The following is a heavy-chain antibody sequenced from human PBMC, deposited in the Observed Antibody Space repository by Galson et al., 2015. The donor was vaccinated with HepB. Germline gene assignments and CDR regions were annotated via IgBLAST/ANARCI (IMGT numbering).Heavy chain of an antibody. CDR2: IWYDGSNK. V-gene: IGHV3-33*08. J-gene: IGHJ6*02. CDR1: GFTFSSYG. CDR3: ARARGYSYGYGMDV. Sequence: SLRLSCAASGFTFSSYGMHWVRQAPGKGLEWVAVIWYDGSNKYYADSVKGRFTISRDNSKNTLYLQTNSLRAEDTAMYYCARARGYSYGYGMDVWGQGTTVTVSS. D-gene: IGHD5-18*01.